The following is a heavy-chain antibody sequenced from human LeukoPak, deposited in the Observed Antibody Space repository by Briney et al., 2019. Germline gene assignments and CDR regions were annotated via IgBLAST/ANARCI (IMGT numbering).Heavy chain of an antibody. CDR2: INTNTGNP. Sequence: ASVKVSCKASGYTFTCYAMNWVRQAPRQGLEWMGWINTNTGNPTYAQGFTGRFVFSLDTSVSTAYLQISSLRAEDTAVYYCARDWQQLVPDSVYYYYGMDVWGQGTTVTVSS. CDR3: ARDWQQLVPDSVYYYYGMDV. D-gene: IGHD6-13*01. CDR1: GYTFTCYA. J-gene: IGHJ6*01. V-gene: IGHV7-4-1*02.